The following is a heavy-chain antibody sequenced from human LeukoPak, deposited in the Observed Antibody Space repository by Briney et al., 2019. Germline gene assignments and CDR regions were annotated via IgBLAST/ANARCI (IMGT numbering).Heavy chain of an antibody. Sequence: GGSLRLSCAASGFTFSSYSMNWVRQAPGKGLEWVSSISSSSSYIYYADSVNGRFTISRDNAKNSLYLQMNSLRAEDTAVYYCARGWDSYTFDYWGQGTLVTVSS. CDR2: ISSSSSYI. CDR3: ARGWDSYTFDY. J-gene: IGHJ4*02. D-gene: IGHD3-16*01. V-gene: IGHV3-21*01. CDR1: GFTFSSYS.